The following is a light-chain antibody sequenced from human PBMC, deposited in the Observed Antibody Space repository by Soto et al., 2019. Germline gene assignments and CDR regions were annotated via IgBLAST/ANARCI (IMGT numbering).Light chain of an antibody. Sequence: QSALTQLPSASGSPGQSVTISCTGTTSDFGGYNYVSWYQQHPGKAPKLMIYGVSKRPSGVPDRFSGSKSGNTASLTVSGLQAEDEADYFCSSYAGSSSFDVFGTGTKLTVL. J-gene: IGLJ1*01. V-gene: IGLV2-8*01. CDR3: SSYAGSSSFDV. CDR1: TSDFGGYNY. CDR2: GVS.